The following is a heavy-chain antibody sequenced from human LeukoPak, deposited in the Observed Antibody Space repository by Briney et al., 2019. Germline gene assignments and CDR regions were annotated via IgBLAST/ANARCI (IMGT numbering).Heavy chain of an antibody. D-gene: IGHD2-2*01. CDR3: ARGYDPIDY. J-gene: IGHJ4*02. V-gene: IGHV4-61*02. CDR1: GDSISSGDYY. Sequence: SETLSLTCTVSGDSISSGDYYWSWIRQPAGKGLEWIGRIYTSGSTNYNPSLKSRVTMSVDTSKNQFSLKLSSVTAADTAVYYCARGYDPIDYWGQGTLVTVSS. CDR2: IYTSGST.